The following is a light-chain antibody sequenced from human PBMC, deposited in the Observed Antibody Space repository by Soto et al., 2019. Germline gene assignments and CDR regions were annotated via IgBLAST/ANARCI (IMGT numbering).Light chain of an antibody. Sequence: QSVLTQPPSVSGAPGQRVTISCTGSSSNIGAGYDVHWYQQLPGTAPKLLIYGNSNRPSGVPDRFSGSKSGTSASLAITGLQAEDEADSYCSSYTSSSTPYVFGTGTKLTVL. V-gene: IGLV1-40*01. CDR2: GNS. J-gene: IGLJ1*01. CDR3: SSYTSSSTPYV. CDR1: SSNIGAGYD.